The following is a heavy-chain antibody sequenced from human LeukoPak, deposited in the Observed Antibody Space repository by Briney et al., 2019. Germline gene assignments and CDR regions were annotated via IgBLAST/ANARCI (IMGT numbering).Heavy chain of an antibody. V-gene: IGHV3-48*04. CDR3: ARPSSVLDMGIIPFDF. CDR2: ISSSGGTI. D-gene: IGHD3-3*01. J-gene: IGHJ4*02. CDR1: GFTFSTYS. Sequence: GGSLRLSCAASGFTFSTYSMNWVRQAPGEGLEWVSYISSSGGTIYYADSVKGRFTISRDNAKNSLYLQMNSLRAEDTAVYYCARPSSVLDMGIIPFDFWGQGTLVTVSS.